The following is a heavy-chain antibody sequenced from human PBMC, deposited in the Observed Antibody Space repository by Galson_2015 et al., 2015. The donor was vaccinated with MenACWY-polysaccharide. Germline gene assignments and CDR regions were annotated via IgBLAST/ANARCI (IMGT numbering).Heavy chain of an antibody. V-gene: IGHV3-7*01. CDR3: ASEDPIAVTLDY. CDR2: IKQDGSEK. D-gene: IGHD6-19*01. J-gene: IGHJ4*02. Sequence: SLRLSCAASGFTFSSYWMSWVRQAPGKGLEWVANIKQDGSEKYYVDSVKGRFTISRDNAKNSLYLQMNSLRAEDTAVYYCASEDPIAVTLDYWGQGTLVTVSS. CDR1: GFTFSSYW.